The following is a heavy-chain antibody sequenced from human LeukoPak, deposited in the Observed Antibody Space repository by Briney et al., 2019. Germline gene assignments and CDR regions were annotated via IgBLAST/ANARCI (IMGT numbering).Heavy chain of an antibody. D-gene: IGHD2-15*01. Sequence: SETLSLTCTVSSGSISSSNYYWSWIRQPAGKGLEWIGRISTIGITNYNPSLNSRVTISIDTSKNQFSLKLSSVTVADTAVYYCARDGCGGSCFHYYYDYMDVWGKGTTVTISS. CDR1: SGSISSSNYY. CDR3: ARDGCGGSCFHYYYDYMDV. J-gene: IGHJ6*03. CDR2: ISTIGIT. V-gene: IGHV4-61*02.